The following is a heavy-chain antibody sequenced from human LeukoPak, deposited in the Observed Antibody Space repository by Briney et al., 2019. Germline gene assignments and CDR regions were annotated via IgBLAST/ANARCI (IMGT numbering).Heavy chain of an antibody. CDR3: ARVVSKGDYLDY. Sequence: PSQTLSLTCTVSGGSISSGGYYWSWIRQPPGKGLEWIGYIYHSGSTYYNPSLKSRVTISVDRSKNQFSLKLSSVTAADTAVYYCARVVSKGDYLDYWGQGTLVTVSS. V-gene: IGHV4-30-2*01. J-gene: IGHJ4*02. CDR2: IYHSGST. CDR1: GGSISSGGYY.